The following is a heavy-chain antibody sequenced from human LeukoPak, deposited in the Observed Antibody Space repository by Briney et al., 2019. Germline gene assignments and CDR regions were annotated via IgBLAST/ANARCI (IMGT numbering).Heavy chain of an antibody. D-gene: IGHD1-26*01. Sequence: SETLSLTCTVSGGSISSYYWSWIRQPPGKGLEWIGYINYSGSTNYNPSLKSRVTISVDTSKNQFSLKLSSVTAADTAVYYCASTWDSAQMDAFDIWGQGTMVTVSS. CDR1: GGSISSYY. CDR2: INYSGST. CDR3: ASTWDSAQMDAFDI. V-gene: IGHV4-59*01. J-gene: IGHJ3*02.